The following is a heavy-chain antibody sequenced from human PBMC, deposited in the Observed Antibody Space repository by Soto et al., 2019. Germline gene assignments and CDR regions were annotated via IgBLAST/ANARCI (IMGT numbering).Heavy chain of an antibody. Sequence: PGGSLRLSCAASGLTFSSYSMNWVRQAPGKGLEWVSSISSSSSYIYYADSVKGRFTISRDNAKNSLYLQMNSLRAEDTAVYYCARDHYQKYYYYGMDVWGQGTTVTVSS. V-gene: IGHV3-21*01. CDR1: GLTFSSYS. CDR3: ARDHYQKYYYYGMDV. D-gene: IGHD3-10*01. CDR2: ISSSSSYI. J-gene: IGHJ6*02.